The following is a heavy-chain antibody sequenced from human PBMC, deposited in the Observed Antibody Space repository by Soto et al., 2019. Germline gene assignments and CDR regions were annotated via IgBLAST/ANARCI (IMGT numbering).Heavy chain of an antibody. V-gene: IGHV1-46*03. CDR2: INPSGGYT. D-gene: IGHD2-21*01. CDR1: GYTFTSYY. CDR3: AGGGRTGVVIAAYVH. J-gene: IGHJ4*02. Sequence: ASVKVSCKASGYTFTSYYMNWVRQAPGQGLEWLGIINPSGGYTTYAQRFLGRVTMTSDTSTSTVHMELGSLTSEDAAVYYCAGGGRTGVVIAAYVHWGQGTLVTVSS.